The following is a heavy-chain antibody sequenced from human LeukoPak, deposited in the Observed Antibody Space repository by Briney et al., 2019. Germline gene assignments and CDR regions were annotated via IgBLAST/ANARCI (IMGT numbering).Heavy chain of an antibody. J-gene: IGHJ4*02. CDR2: ISAYNGNT. CDR3: ARFSFSGSINY. D-gene: IGHD3-22*01. Sequence: ASVKVSCKASGGTFSSYAISWVRQAPGQGLEWMGWISAYNGNTNYAQKLQGRVTTTTDTSTSTAYMELRSLRSDDTAVYYCARFSFSGSINYWGQGTLVTVSS. CDR1: GGTFSSYA. V-gene: IGHV1-18*01.